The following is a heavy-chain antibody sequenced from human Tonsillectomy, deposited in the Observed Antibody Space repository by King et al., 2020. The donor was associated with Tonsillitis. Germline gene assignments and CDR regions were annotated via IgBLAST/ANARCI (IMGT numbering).Heavy chain of an antibody. J-gene: IGHJ5*02. CDR3: ARGSSSWSISSRFDP. CDR2: IKQDGSEK. CDR1: GFTFSSYW. V-gene: IGHV3-7*01. D-gene: IGHD6-13*01. Sequence: VQLLESGGGLVQPGGSLRLSCAASGFTFSSYWMSWVRQAPGKGLEWVANIKQDGSEKYYVDSVKGRFTISRDNAKNSLYLQMNSLRAEDTAVYYCARGSSSWSISSRFDPWGQGTLVTVSS.